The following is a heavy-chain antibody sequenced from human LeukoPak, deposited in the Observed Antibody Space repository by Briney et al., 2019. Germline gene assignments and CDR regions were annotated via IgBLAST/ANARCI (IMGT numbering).Heavy chain of an antibody. Sequence: SQTLSLTCTVSGGSISSGGYYWSWIRQHPGTGLEWIGYIYYSGSTYYNPSLKSRVTISVDTSKNQFSLKLSSVTAADTAVYYCARGRVGDVWGSYPRNRPYYFDYWGQGTLVTVSS. CDR1: GGSISSGGYY. CDR2: IYYSGST. V-gene: IGHV4-31*03. J-gene: IGHJ4*02. D-gene: IGHD3-16*02. CDR3: ARGRVGDVWGSYPRNRPYYFDY.